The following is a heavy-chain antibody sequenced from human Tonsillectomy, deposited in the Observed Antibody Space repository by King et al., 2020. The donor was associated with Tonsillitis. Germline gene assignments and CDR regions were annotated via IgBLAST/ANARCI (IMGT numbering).Heavy chain of an antibody. J-gene: IGHJ4*02. CDR2: IDWDDDK. CDR1: GFSLNTSGMC. V-gene: IGHV2-70*01. CDR3: ARTRSGFSGYYFDY. D-gene: IGHD5-12*01. Sequence: VTLQESGPALVKPTQTLTMTCTFSGFSLNTSGMCVSWIRQAPGKALEWLALIDWDDDKYYNRSLKARLTLSKHTSKNEVVLTMTNMDPVDTGTYFCARTRSGFSGYYFDYWGQGALVTVSS.